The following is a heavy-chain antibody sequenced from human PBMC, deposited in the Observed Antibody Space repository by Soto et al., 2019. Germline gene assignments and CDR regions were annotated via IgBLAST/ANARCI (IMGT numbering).Heavy chain of an antibody. J-gene: IGHJ6*03. Sequence: ASVKVSCKASGYTFTSYDINWVRQATGQGLEWMGWMNPNSGNTGYAQKFQGRVTMTRDTSTSTVYMELSSLRSEDTAVYYCARDRSKGNYDFWSGYYYSAPNYYYYMDVWGKGTTVTVSS. CDR3: ARDRSKGNYDFWSGYYYSAPNYYYYMDV. CDR1: GYTFTSYD. CDR2: MNPNSGNT. V-gene: IGHV1-8*01. D-gene: IGHD3-3*01.